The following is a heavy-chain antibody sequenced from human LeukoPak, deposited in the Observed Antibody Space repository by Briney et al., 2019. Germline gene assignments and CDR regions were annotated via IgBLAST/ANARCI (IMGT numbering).Heavy chain of an antibody. J-gene: IGHJ3*02. CDR3: ARGGNYYNEAFDI. CDR2: ISSSSGTM. Sequence: GGSLRLSCAASGFTFSSYSMNWVRQAPGKGLEWISYISSSSGTMLYSDSGKGRFTISRDNARNSLFLPMSSLRAEDTAVYFCARGGNYYNEAFDIWGRGTMVTVSS. CDR1: GFTFSSYS. D-gene: IGHD1-26*01. V-gene: IGHV3-48*01.